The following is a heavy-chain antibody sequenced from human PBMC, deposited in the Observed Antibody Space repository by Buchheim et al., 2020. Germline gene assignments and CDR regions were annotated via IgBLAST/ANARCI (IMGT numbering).Heavy chain of an antibody. J-gene: IGHJ4*02. V-gene: IGHV4-30-4*01. D-gene: IGHD3-22*01. Sequence: QVQLQESGPGLVKPSQTLSLTCTVSGGSISSGDYYWSWIRQPPGKGLEWIGYIYYSGSTYYNPSLKSRVTISVDTSKNQFSLKLSSVTAADTAVYYCARDVTYYYDSSGYRPEVREDYWGQGTL. CDR1: GGSISSGDYY. CDR2: IYYSGST. CDR3: ARDVTYYYDSSGYRPEVREDY.